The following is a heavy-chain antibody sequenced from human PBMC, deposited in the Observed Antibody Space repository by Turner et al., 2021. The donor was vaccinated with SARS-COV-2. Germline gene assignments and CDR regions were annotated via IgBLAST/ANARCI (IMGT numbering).Heavy chain of an antibody. CDR2: IYSGGST. V-gene: IGHV3-66*01. CDR1: GFTVSSTY. CDR3: ARDLEAAAGT. Sequence: EVQLVASGGVLVQPGGSLRLSCAASGFTVSSTYMSWVRQAPGKGLEWVSVIYSGGSTFYADSVNCRFTISRDNSKNTLYLQMNSLRAEDTAVYYCARDLEAAAGTWGQGTLVTVSS. D-gene: IGHD6-13*01. J-gene: IGHJ4*02.